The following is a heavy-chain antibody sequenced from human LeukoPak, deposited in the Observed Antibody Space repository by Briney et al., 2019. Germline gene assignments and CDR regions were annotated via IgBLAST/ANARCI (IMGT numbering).Heavy chain of an antibody. CDR3: ARAYSVVRGVLGY. V-gene: IGHV3-21*01. J-gene: IGHJ4*02. D-gene: IGHD3-10*01. Sequence: PGGTLRLSCAASGFTFSSYGMSWVRQAPGKGLEWVSSISSTGSYIYYADSVKGRFTISRDNGKDSVYLQMNSLRADDTAVYYCARAYSVVRGVLGYWGPGTLVTVSS. CDR2: ISSTGSYI. CDR1: GFTFSSYG.